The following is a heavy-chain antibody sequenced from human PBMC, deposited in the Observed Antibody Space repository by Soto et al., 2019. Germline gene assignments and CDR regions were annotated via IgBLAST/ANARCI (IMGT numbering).Heavy chain of an antibody. CDR1: GFTFSYYW. CDR2: IHSDGSST. CDR3: ARGDRGALDL. V-gene: IGHV3-74*01. Sequence: EVQLVESGGGLVQPGESLRLSCAASGFTFSYYWMHWVRQAPGKGLVWVSRIHSDGSSTTYADSVKGRFTITRDNARNTLNLQMNSQRGEDTAVYYCARGDRGALDLWGQGTVVTVSS. J-gene: IGHJ3*01. D-gene: IGHD1-26*01.